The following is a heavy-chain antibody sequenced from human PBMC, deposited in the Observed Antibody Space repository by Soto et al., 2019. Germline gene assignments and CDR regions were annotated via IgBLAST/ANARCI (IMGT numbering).Heavy chain of an antibody. CDR2: IYHIGST. V-gene: IGHV4-4*02. CDR3: AKRYDFWSGRWYGLGV. Sequence: QVLLEESGPGLVRPSGTLSLTCSVSGASINSANWWVWVRQPPGKGLEWIGEIYHIGSTTYNPSLKSRATLSVDKSKNQFSLIVTSVTDADTAVYYCAKRYDFWSGRWYGLGVWGQGTTVTVSS. J-gene: IGHJ6*02. D-gene: IGHD3-3*01. CDR1: GASINSANW.